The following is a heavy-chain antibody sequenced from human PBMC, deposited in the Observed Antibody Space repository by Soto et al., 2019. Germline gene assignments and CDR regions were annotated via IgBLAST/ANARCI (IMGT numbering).Heavy chain of an antibody. CDR2: INPSGGST. V-gene: IGHV1-46*03. J-gene: IGHJ3*02. D-gene: IGHD3-22*01. Sequence: QVQLVQSGAEVKKPGASVKVSCKASGYTFTSYYMHWVRQAPGQGLEWMGIINPSGGSTSYAQKFQGRGTMTRDTSTSTVYMELSSLRSEDTAVYYCARGTGRTYYYDSSDAFDIWGQGTMVTVSS. CDR1: GYTFTSYY. CDR3: ARGTGRTYYYDSSDAFDI.